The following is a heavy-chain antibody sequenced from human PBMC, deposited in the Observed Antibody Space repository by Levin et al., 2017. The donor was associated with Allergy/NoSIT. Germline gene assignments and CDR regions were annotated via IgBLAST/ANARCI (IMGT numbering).Heavy chain of an antibody. Sequence: SETLSLTCTVSGGSISSYYWSWIRQPAGKGLEWIGRIYTSGSTNYNPSLKSRVTMSVDTSKNQFSLKLSSVTAADTAVYYCARDRGIVVVPAAIRRLFSSGWFDPWGQGTLVTVSS. CDR3: ARDRGIVVVPAAIRRLFSSGWFDP. CDR1: GGSISSYY. V-gene: IGHV4-4*07. CDR2: IYTSGST. D-gene: IGHD2-2*02. J-gene: IGHJ5*02.